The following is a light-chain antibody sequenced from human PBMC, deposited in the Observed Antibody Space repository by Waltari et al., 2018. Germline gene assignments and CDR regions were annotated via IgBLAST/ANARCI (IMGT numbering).Light chain of an antibody. CDR3: QQYGSSPQT. CDR1: QSVPSIY. V-gene: IGKV3-20*01. Sequence: EIVLTQSPGPLSLSPGERATLSCRASQSVPSIYLAWYNQKPGQAHRLLIYGASSRATGIPDRFSGSVSGTDFTLTISRLEPEDFAVYYCQQYGSSPQTFGQGTKLEI. CDR2: GAS. J-gene: IGKJ2*01.